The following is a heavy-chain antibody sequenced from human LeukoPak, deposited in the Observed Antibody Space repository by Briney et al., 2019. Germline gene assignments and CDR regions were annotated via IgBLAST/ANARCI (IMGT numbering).Heavy chain of an antibody. D-gene: IGHD2-2*01. Sequence: PSETLSLTCAVYGGSFSGYYWSWIRQPPGKGLEWIGEINHSGSTNYNPSLKSRVTISVDTSKNQFSLKLSSVTAADTAVYYCARPYCSSTSCYARDWFDPWGQGTLVTVSS. CDR2: INHSGST. CDR1: GGSFSGYY. V-gene: IGHV4-34*01. CDR3: ARPYCSSTSCYARDWFDP. J-gene: IGHJ5*02.